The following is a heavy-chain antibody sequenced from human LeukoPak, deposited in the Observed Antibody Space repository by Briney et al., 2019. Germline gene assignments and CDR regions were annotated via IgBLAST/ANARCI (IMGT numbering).Heavy chain of an antibody. D-gene: IGHD3-16*01. V-gene: IGHV3-7*02. CDR2: MNQNGDQT. J-gene: IGHJ6*02. Sequence: GGSLRLSCAGSGFTFSDSWMNWVRQAPGKGLEWVATMNQNGDQTNYADSVRGRFTISRDNAKNSLYLQMNSLRDEDTAVYYCARGLGTMDVWGQGTTVTVSS. CDR1: GFTFSDSW. CDR3: ARGLGTMDV.